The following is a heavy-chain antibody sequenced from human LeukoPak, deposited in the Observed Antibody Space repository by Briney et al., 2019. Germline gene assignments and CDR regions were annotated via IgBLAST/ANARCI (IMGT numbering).Heavy chain of an antibody. CDR2: IYYSGST. CDR1: GGSISSGGYY. Sequence: SQTLSLTCTVSGGSISSGGYYWSWIRQHPGKGLEWIGSIYYSGSTNYNPSLQGRVTISLDTSRNQFSLKLSSVTAEDTAVYYCAKEYGGYSSGWFLDRHDYWGQGTLVTVSS. J-gene: IGHJ4*02. CDR3: AKEYGGYSSGWFLDRHDY. V-gene: IGHV4-31*03. D-gene: IGHD6-19*01.